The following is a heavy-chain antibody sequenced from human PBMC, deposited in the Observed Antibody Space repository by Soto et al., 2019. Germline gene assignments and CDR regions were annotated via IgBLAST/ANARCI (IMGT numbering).Heavy chain of an antibody. V-gene: IGHV3-23*01. J-gene: IGHJ6*02. Sequence: GGSLRLSCAASGFTFSSYAMSWVRQAPGKGLEWVSAISGSGGSTYYADSVKGRFTISRDNSKNTLYLQMNSLRVEDTAVYYCARRSVTRYYYYGMDVWGQGTTVTVSS. CDR1: GFTFSSYA. CDR2: ISGSGGST. CDR3: ARRSVTRYYYYGMDV. D-gene: IGHD4-17*01.